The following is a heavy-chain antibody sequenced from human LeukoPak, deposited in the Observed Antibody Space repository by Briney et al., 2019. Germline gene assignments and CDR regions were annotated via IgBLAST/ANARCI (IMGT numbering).Heavy chain of an antibody. CDR1: GDSISSSSYY. CDR2: IHYTGST. D-gene: IGHD3-22*01. Sequence: KPSETLSLTCTVSGDSISSSSYYWVWLRQPPGKGLEWIATIHYTGSTYYNPSLKSRVTISVDTSKNQFSLKLSSVTAADMAMYYCARYWGPYDNSGAYFDYWGQGTLVTVSS. J-gene: IGHJ4*02. V-gene: IGHV4-39*01. CDR3: ARYWGPYDNSGAYFDY.